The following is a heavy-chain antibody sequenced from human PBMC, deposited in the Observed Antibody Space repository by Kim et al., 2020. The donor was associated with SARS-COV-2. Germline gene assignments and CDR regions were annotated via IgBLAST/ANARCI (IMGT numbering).Heavy chain of an antibody. CDR1: GFSFSYYN. D-gene: IGHD3-16*02. CDR2: ISSDSAKI. CDR3: ARDVDHDYVGGSYRPLGYYYAMDV. Sequence: GGSLRLSCAASGFSFSYYNMNWVRQAPGKGPEWVSCISSDSAKIYYADSVKGRFTISRDNARDSLYLQMSNLRAEDTAIYYCARDVDHDYVGGSYRPLGYYYAMDVWGQGSTVIVSS. V-gene: IGHV3-21*01. J-gene: IGHJ6*02.